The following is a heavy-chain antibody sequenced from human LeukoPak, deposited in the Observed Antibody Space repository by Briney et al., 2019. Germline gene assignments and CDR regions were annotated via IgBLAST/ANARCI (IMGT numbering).Heavy chain of an antibody. J-gene: IGHJ5*02. V-gene: IGHV4-34*01. D-gene: IGHD5-18*01. CDR1: GGSFSVYY. CDR3: ARDSGYSYGNNNWFDP. CDR2: INHSGST. Sequence: SETLSLTCAVYGGSFSVYYWSWIRRPPGKGVEWIGEINHSGSTNYNPSLKRRVTISVETSKNQLSLKLSSVNDPDTAVYYCARDSGYSYGNNNWFDPWGQGTLVTVSS.